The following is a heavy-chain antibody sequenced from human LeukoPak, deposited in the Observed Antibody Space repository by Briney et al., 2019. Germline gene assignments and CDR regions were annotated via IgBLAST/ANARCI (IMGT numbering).Heavy chain of an antibody. CDR2: MNPNSGNT. V-gene: IGHV1-8*02. J-gene: IGHJ3*02. Sequence: ASVKVSCKGSGYIFTGHLIHWVRQAPGQGLEWMGWMNPNSGNTGYAQKFQGRVTMTRNTSISTAYMELSSLRSEDTAVYYCARWGLNAFEIWGQGTMVTVSS. CDR1: GYIFTGHL. D-gene: IGHD3-16*01. CDR3: ARWGLNAFEI.